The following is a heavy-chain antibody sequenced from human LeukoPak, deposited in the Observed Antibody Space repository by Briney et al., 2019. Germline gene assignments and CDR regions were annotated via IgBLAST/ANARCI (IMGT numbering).Heavy chain of an antibody. CDR2: ISYDGGIT. CDR3: ARQEVVAATADY. Sequence: GGSLRLSCAASGFTFSSYAMHWVRQAPGKGLEWVAVISYDGGITNYADSVKGRFTISRDNSKNTLYLQLNSLRAEDAAVYYCARQEVVAATADYWGQGTLVTVSS. CDR1: GFTFSSYA. J-gene: IGHJ4*02. V-gene: IGHV3-30*01. D-gene: IGHD2-15*01.